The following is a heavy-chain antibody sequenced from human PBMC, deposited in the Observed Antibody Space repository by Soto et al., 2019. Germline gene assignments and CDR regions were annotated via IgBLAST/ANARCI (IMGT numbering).Heavy chain of an antibody. J-gene: IGHJ6*02. CDR1: GGSISSYY. CDR3: ARENLGYDILTGSPSGMDV. CDR2: IYYSGST. Sequence: SETLSLTCTVSGGSISSYYLSWIRQPPGKGLEWIGYIYYSGSTNYNPSLKSRVTISVDTSKNQFSLKLSSVTAADTAVYYCARENLGYDILTGSPSGMDVWGQGTTVTVYS. V-gene: IGHV4-59*01. D-gene: IGHD3-9*01.